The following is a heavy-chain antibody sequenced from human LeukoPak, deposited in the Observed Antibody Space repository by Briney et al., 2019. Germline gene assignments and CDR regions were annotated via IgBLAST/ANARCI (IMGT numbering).Heavy chain of an antibody. D-gene: IGHD1-26*01. CDR2: FDPEDGET. V-gene: IGHV1-24*01. CDR3: ATERGEWELLGYGMDV. J-gene: IGHJ6*02. CDR1: GYTLTELS. Sequence: GASVKVSCKVSGYTLTELSMHWVRQAPGKGLEWMGGFDPEDGETIYAQKFQGRVTMTEDTSTDTAYMELSSLRSEGTAVYYCATERGEWELLGYGMDVWGQGTTVTVSS.